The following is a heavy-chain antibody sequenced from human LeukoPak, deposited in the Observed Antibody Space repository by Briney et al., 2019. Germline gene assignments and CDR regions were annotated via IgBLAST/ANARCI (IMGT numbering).Heavy chain of an antibody. CDR3: ARGRVGATYGGSDY. Sequence: GASVKVSCKASGYTFTNCAMHWVRQAPGQRLEWMGWINADNGDTKYSQKLQGRVTITRNTSASTAYMELSSLRSEDTAVYYCARGRVGATYGGSDYWGQGTLVTVSS. D-gene: IGHD1-26*01. CDR1: GYTFTNCA. CDR2: INADNGDT. J-gene: IGHJ4*02. V-gene: IGHV1-3*01.